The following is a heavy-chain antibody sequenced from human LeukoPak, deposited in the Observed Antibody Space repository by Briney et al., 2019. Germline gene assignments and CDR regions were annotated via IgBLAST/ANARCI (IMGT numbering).Heavy chain of an antibody. J-gene: IGHJ3*02. CDR1: GFTFDDYA. V-gene: IGHV3-9*01. Sequence: GGSLRLSCAASGFTFDDYAMHWVRQAPGKGLEWVSGISWNSGSIGYADSVKGRFTISRDNAKNSLYLQMNSLRAEDTAVYYCAKGDYCSSTSCPAGAFDIWGQGTMVTVSS. CDR2: ISWNSGSI. D-gene: IGHD2-2*01. CDR3: AKGDYCSSTSCPAGAFDI.